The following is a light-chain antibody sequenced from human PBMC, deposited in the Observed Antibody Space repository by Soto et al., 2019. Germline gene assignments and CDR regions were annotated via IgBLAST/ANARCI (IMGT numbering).Light chain of an antibody. V-gene: IGKV1-9*01. J-gene: IGKJ4*01. CDR1: QVISSY. CDR3: QQLNSYPRLT. CDR2: AAS. Sequence: DIQLTQSPSFLSASVGDRVTITCRASQVISSYLAWYQQKPGKAPKLLIYAASTLRSGVPSRFSGSGYGTEVTLTLSSLQPEDFATYYCQQLNSYPRLTFGGGTKVQMK.